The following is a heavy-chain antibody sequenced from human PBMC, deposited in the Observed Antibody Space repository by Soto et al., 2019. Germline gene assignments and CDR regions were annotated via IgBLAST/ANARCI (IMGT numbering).Heavy chain of an antibody. CDR1: GGSFSGYY. CDR2: INHSRST. D-gene: IGHD1-7*01. V-gene: IGHV4-34*01. CDR3: ARGSFGAGTTFYYYGMDV. J-gene: IGHJ6*02. Sequence: PSETLSLTCAVYGGSFSGYYWSWIRQPPGKGLEWIGEINHSRSTNYNPSLKSRVTISVDTSKNQFSLKLSSVTAADTAVYYCARGSFGAGTTFYYYGMDVWGQGTTVTVSS.